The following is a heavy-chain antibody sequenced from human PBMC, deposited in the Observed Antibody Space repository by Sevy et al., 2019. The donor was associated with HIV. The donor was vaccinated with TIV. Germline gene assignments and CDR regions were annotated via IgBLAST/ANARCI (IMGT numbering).Heavy chain of an antibody. D-gene: IGHD5-12*01. CDR2: IYYSGST. J-gene: IGHJ5*02. CDR3: ARLERRGYNYDWFDP. CDR1: GGSISSYY. V-gene: IGHV4-59*01. Sequence: SETLSLTCTVSGGSISSYYWSWIRQPPGKGLEWIGYIYYSGSTNYNPSLKSRVTMSVDTSKNQFSLKLSSVTAADTAVYYCARLERRGYNYDWFDPWGQGTLVTVSS.